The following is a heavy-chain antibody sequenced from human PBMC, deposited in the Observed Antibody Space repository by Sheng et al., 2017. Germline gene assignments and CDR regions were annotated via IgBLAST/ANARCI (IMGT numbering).Heavy chain of an antibody. CDR2: ISSSSSTI. V-gene: IGHV3-48*01. CDR3: ARAEYCSGGSCLRDYYYYMDV. Sequence: EVQLVESGGGLVQPGGSLRLSCAASGFTFSSYSMNWVRQAPGKGLEWVSYISSSSSTIYYADSVKGRFTISRDNAKNSLYLQMNSLRAEDTAVYYCARAEYCSGGSCLRDYYYYMDVWGKGTTVTVSS. J-gene: IGHJ6*03. D-gene: IGHD2-15*01. CDR1: GFTFSSYS.